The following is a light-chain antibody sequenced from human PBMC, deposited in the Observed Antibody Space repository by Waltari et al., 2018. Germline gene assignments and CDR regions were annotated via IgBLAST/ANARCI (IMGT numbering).Light chain of an antibody. V-gene: IGKV3-20*01. CDR1: QSVGRS. Sequence: SVLKQSPGTLSLCTGEGATLYCRASQSVGRSLVWYQQKPGRAPRLLIYCASIRATGIPDRFTGSGSGTDFSLTISRLEPEDSAVYYCQMYVRLPVTFGQGTKVEI. CDR3: QMYVRLPVT. J-gene: IGKJ1*01. CDR2: CAS.